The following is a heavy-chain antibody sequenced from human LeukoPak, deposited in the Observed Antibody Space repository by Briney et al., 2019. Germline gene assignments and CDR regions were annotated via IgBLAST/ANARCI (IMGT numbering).Heavy chain of an antibody. CDR2: ISGSGGST. J-gene: IGHJ6*02. D-gene: IGHD2/OR15-2a*01. CDR1: GFTFSSYA. Sequence: PGGSLRLSCAASGFTFSSYAMSWLRQAPGKGLEGVSAISGSGGSTYYADSVKGRFTISRDNSKNTLYLQMNSLRAEDTAVYYCAKDFLRADEYYYGMDVWGQGTTVTVSS. V-gene: IGHV3-23*01. CDR3: AKDFLRADEYYYGMDV.